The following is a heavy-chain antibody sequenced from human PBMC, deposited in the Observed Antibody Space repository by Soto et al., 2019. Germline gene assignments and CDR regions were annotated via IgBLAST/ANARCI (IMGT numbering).Heavy chain of an antibody. J-gene: IGHJ6*02. Sequence: GGSLSLSCAASAFTLSAYDMHWVRQPNGKGLEWVSALGAADDPYYLGSVKGRFTISRENAKNSLYLQMNNLRAGDTAVYYCARDYSALLPRRADYYSAMDVWGQGTTVTVSS. CDR2: LGAADDP. CDR1: AFTLSAYD. D-gene: IGHD2-15*01. CDR3: ARDYSALLPRRADYYSAMDV. V-gene: IGHV3-13*05.